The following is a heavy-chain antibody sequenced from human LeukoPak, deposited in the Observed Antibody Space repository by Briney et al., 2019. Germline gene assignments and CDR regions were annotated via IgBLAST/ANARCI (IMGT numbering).Heavy chain of an antibody. J-gene: IGHJ4*02. D-gene: IGHD3-16*02. V-gene: IGHV3-23*01. CDR1: GFTFSSYG. CDR3: AKDQPDAYDYVWGSYRYYFDY. Sequence: GGSLRLSCAASGFTFSSYGMSWVRQAPGKGLEWVSAISGSGGSTYYADSVKGRFTISRDNSKNTLYLQMNSLRAEDTAVYYCAKDQPDAYDYVWGSYRYYFDYWGQGTLVTVSS. CDR2: ISGSGGST.